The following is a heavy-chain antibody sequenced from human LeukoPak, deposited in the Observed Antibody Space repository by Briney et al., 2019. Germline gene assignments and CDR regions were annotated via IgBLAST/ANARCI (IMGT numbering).Heavy chain of an antibody. D-gene: IGHD2-15*01. Sequence: GASVKVSCKASGYTFTGYYMHWVRQAPGQGLEWMGWINPNSGGTNYAQKFQGRVTMTRDTSISTAYMELSRLRSDDTAVFYCARDGGYCSGGSCYYMDVWGKGTTVTASS. CDR3: ARDGGYCSGGSCYYMDV. V-gene: IGHV1-2*02. CDR1: GYTFTGYY. CDR2: INPNSGGT. J-gene: IGHJ6*03.